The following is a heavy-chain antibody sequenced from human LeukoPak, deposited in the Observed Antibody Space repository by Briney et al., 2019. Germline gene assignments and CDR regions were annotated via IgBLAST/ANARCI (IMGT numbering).Heavy chain of an antibody. Sequence: ASVKVSCKVSGYTLTELSKHWVRQAPGKGLEWMGGFDPEDGETIYAQKFQGRVTMTEDTSTDTAYMELSSLRSEDTAVYYCATGGLWFGEPRAFDYWGQGTLVTVSS. V-gene: IGHV1-24*01. J-gene: IGHJ4*02. D-gene: IGHD3-10*01. CDR2: FDPEDGET. CDR1: GYTLTELS. CDR3: ATGGLWFGEPRAFDY.